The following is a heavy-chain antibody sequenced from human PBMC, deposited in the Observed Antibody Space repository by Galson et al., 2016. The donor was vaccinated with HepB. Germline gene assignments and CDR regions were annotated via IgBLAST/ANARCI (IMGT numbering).Heavy chain of an antibody. CDR1: GDSVSSNSAG. J-gene: IGHJ4*02. CDR3: ARSYLLGRGFGW. CDR2: TFYRSNWQN. D-gene: IGHD7-27*01. Sequence: CAISGDSVSSNSAGWNWIRQSPSGGLEWLGRTFYRSNWQNDYAESVKSRISINPDTSKNQFSLHLNSVTPEDTAVYYCARSYLLGRGFGWWGQGTLVTVSS. V-gene: IGHV6-1*01.